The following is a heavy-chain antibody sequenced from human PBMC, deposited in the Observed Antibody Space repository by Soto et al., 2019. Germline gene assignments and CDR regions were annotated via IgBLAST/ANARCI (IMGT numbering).Heavy chain of an antibody. CDR1: GFTFGDYA. V-gene: IGHV3-49*03. Sequence: GGSLRLSCTASGFTFGDYAMSWFRQAPGKGLEWVGFIRSKAYGGTTEYAASVKGRFTISRDDSKSIAYLQMNSLKTEDTAVYYCTRDIVVVPAANLDYYYYMDVWGKGTTVTVSS. CDR2: IRSKAYGGTT. J-gene: IGHJ6*03. D-gene: IGHD2-2*01. CDR3: TRDIVVVPAANLDYYYYMDV.